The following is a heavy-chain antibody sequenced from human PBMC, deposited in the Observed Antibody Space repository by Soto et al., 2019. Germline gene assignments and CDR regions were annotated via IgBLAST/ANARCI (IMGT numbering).Heavy chain of an antibody. J-gene: IGHJ4*02. CDR3: AKEEMATIDY. CDR2: ISNDGSNK. CDR1: GFTFSHYG. V-gene: IGHV3-30*18. Sequence: ESGGGVVQPGRSLRLSCAASGFTFSHYGMQWVRQAPGKGLEWVAVISNDGSNKYYADSVKGRFTISRDNSKDTLFLQMNSLSAEDTALYFCAKEEMATIDYWGPGSLVTVSS.